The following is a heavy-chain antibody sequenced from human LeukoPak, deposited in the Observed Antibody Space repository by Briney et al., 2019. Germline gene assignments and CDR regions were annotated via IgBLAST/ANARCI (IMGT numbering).Heavy chain of an antibody. J-gene: IGHJ4*02. CDR2: IKQDGSEK. Sequence: GGSLRLSCAASGFTFSSYWISWVRRAPGKGLEWVANIKQDGSEKYYVDSVKGRFTISRDNAKNSLYLQMNSLRAEDTAVYYCARDKWELVLWGQGTLVTVSS. D-gene: IGHD1-26*01. CDR3: ARDKWELVL. V-gene: IGHV3-7*01. CDR1: GFTFSSYW.